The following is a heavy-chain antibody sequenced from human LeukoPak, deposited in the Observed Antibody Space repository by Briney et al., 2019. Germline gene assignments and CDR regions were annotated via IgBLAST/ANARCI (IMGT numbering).Heavy chain of an antibody. V-gene: IGHV4-61*01. Sequence: SETLSLTCTVSGGSVSSGSYYWSWIRQPPGKGLEWIGYIYYSGSTNYNPSLKSRVTISVDTSKNQFSLKLSSVTAADTAVYYCARGSWYYYDSSGYYSFDYWGQGTLVTVSS. J-gene: IGHJ4*02. CDR2: IYYSGST. CDR3: ARGSWYYYDSSGYYSFDY. D-gene: IGHD3-22*01. CDR1: GGSVSSGSYY.